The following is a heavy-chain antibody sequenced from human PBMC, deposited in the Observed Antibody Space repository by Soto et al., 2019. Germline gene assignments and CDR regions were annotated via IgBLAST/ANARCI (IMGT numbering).Heavy chain of an antibody. CDR1: GFTFSSYG. CDR3: VKDGSSGWPYYYGLDV. J-gene: IGHJ6*02. V-gene: IGHV3-30*18. D-gene: IGHD6-19*01. CDR2: ISYDGRNK. Sequence: GGSLILSCAASGFTFSSYGMHWVRQAPGKGLEWVAVISYDGRNKYYADSVKGRFTISRDNSKNTLYLQMSSLRAEDTAVYYCVKDGSSGWPYYYGLDVWGQGTTVTVSS.